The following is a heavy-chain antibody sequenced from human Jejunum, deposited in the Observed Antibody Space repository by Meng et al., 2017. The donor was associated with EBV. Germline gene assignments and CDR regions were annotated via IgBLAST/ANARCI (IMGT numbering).Heavy chain of an antibody. V-gene: IGHV4-34*01. J-gene: IGHJ5*02. CDR3: ARLGGYASGTYYPIDP. D-gene: IGHD3-10*01. CDR2: INHGGGA. CDR1: GGSFSDYY. Sequence: QVQLRQWGAGRLKPSQTLSLTCAVYGGSFSDYYWTWIRQPPGKGLEWIGEINHGGGAIYNPSLKSRVTISVDTSKNQFSLKLSSVTAADTAVYYCARLGGYASGTYYPIDPWGQGTLVTVSS.